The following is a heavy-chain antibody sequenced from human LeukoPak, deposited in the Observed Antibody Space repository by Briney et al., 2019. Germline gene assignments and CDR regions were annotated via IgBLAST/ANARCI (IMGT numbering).Heavy chain of an antibody. CDR3: ARVFTHYGSGSHFDY. CDR2: IIWSGGST. J-gene: IGHJ4*02. D-gene: IGHD3-10*01. CDR1: GFTFDDYG. V-gene: IGHV3-20*04. Sequence: PGGSLRLSCAASGFTFDDYGMSWVRQAPGKGLEWVSGIIWSGGSTGYADSVKGRFTISRDNAKNSLFLHMNSLRAEDTAVYYCARVFTHYGSGSHFDYWGQGTLVTVSS.